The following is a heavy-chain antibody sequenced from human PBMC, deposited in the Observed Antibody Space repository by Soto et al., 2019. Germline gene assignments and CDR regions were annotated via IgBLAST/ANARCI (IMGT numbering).Heavy chain of an antibody. V-gene: IGHV4-31*03. CDR2: IYNSGTT. CDR3: ARDPAP. Sequence: SEMLSLTCTVSGVSITRGGYYWSWIRQHPGKGLEWIGYIYNSGTTYYNPSLKSRVTISVDTSKNQFSLKLTSVTAADTAVYYCARDPAPWGKGTLVTV. J-gene: IGHJ5*02. CDR1: GVSITRGGYY.